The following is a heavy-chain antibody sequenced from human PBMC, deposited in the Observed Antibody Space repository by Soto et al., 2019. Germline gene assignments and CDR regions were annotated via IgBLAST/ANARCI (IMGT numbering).Heavy chain of an antibody. D-gene: IGHD5-12*01. CDR3: AKDQGIVATILVY. CDR1: GFTFSSYG. J-gene: IGHJ4*02. V-gene: IGHV3-30*18. Sequence: GGSLRLSCAASGFTFSSYGMHWVRQAPGKGLEWVAVISYDGSNKYYADSVKGRFTISRDNSKNTLYLQMNSLRAEDTAVYYCAKDQGIVATILVYWGQGTLVTVSS. CDR2: ISYDGSNK.